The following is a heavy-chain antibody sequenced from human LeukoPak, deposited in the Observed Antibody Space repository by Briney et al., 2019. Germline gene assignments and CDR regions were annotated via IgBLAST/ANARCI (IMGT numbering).Heavy chain of an antibody. CDR2: ISYDGSTK. CDR1: GFTFSSFG. Sequence: GGSLRLSCAASGFTFSSFGMHWVRQAPGKGLEWVAVISYDGSTKYYADSVKGRFTISRDNSKNTLYLQMNSLRAEDTAVYYCAKEETSYTSAWYFQHWGQGTLVTVSS. V-gene: IGHV3-30*18. J-gene: IGHJ1*01. CDR3: AKEETSYTSAWYFQH. D-gene: IGHD2-2*01.